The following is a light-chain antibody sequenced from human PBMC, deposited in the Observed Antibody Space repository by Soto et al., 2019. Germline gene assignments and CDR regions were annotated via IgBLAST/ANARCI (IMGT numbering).Light chain of an antibody. CDR2: DVS. V-gene: IGLV2-14*03. J-gene: IGLJ1*01. Sequence: QSALTQSASVSGSPGQSITLSCTGTSSDVGAYNYVSWYQQHPGKAPKVLIYDVSNRPSGVSNRFSGSKSGNTASLTISGLQAEDEADYYCSSYTSSRTYVFGTGTKLTVL. CDR1: SSDVGAYNY. CDR3: SSYTSSRTYV.